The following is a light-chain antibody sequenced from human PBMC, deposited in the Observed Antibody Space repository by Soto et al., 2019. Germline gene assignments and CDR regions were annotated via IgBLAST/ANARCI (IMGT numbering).Light chain of an antibody. J-gene: IGLJ1*01. V-gene: IGLV2-11*01. CDR3: CSYAGSYTFVV. Sequence: QSALTQPRSVSGSPGQSVTISCIGTSSDVGGYNYVSWYQQHPGKAPKLMIYDVSKRPSGVPDRFSGSKSGNTASLTISGLQAEDEADYYCCSYAGSYTFVVFGTGTKVTVL. CDR2: DVS. CDR1: SSDVGGYNY.